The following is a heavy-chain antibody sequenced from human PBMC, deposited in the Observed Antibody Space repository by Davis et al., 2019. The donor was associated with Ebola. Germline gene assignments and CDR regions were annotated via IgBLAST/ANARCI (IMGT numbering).Heavy chain of an antibody. CDR3: ARDLRVDVVAATDAFDI. V-gene: IGHV3-48*04. D-gene: IGHD5-12*01. J-gene: IGHJ3*02. Sequence: LKISCAASGFTFGDYGMSWVRQAPGKGLEWVSYISSSSSTIYYAESVKGRLSISRDSAKNSLYLQMNSLRVEDSAVYYCARDLRVDVVAATDAFDIWGQGTMVTVSS. CDR2: ISSSSSTI. CDR1: GFTFGDYG.